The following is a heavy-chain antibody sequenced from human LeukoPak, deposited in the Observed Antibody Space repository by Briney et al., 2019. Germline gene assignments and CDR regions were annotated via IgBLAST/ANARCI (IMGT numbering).Heavy chain of an antibody. CDR2: IYYSGST. CDR3: ASQAAEYWFDP. D-gene: IGHD2-15*01. CDR1: GGSFSGYY. V-gene: IGHV4-34*01. J-gene: IGHJ5*02. Sequence: PSETLSLTCAVYGGSFSGYYWSWIRQPPGKGLEWIGSIYYSGSTYYNPSLKSRVTISVDTSKNQFSLKLSSVTAADTAVYYCASQAAEYWFDPWGQGTLVTVSS.